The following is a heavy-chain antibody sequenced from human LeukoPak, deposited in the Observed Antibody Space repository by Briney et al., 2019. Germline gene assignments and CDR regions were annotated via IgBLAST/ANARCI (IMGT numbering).Heavy chain of an antibody. CDR3: ARGLAYCGGDCYHYFDY. V-gene: IGHV1-69*01. D-gene: IGHD2-21*02. J-gene: IGHJ4*02. Sequence: GSSVKVSCKASGGXFSSYAISWVRQAPGQGLQWMGGIIPIFGTANYAQKFQGRVTITADESTRTAYMELSSLRSEDTAVYYCARGLAYCGGDCYHYFDYWGQGTLVTVSS. CDR2: IIPIFGTA. CDR1: GGXFSSYA.